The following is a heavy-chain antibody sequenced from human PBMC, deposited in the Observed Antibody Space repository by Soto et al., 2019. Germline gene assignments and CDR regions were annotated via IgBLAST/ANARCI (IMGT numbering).Heavy chain of an antibody. D-gene: IGHD1-7*01. V-gene: IGHV4-61*01. J-gene: IGHJ6*02. CDR2: IYYSGST. CDR3: ARIWTGDGTTDYYYYGMDV. CDR1: GGSVSSGSYY. Sequence: PSETLSLTCTVSGGSVSSGSYYWSWTRQPPGKGLEWIGYIYYSGSTNYNPSLKSRVTISVDTSKNQFSLKLSSVTAADTAVYYCARIWTGDGTTDYYYYGMDVWGQGTTVTVSS.